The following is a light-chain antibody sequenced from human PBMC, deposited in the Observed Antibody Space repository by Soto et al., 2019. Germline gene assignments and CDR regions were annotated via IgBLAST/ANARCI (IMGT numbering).Light chain of an antibody. CDR3: QQSYSTPPT. CDR1: QSISSY. Sequence: IQITPSPNSLSASVGDRVTIPWRASQSISSYLNWYQQKPGKAPKLLIYAASSLQSGVPSRFSGSGSGTDFTLTISSLQPEDFATYYCQQSYSTPPTFGQGTKVDIK. V-gene: IGKV1-39*01. J-gene: IGKJ1*01. CDR2: AAS.